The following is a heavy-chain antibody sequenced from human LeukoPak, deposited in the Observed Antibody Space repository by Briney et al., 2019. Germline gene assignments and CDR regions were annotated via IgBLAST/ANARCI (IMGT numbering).Heavy chain of an antibody. Sequence: PSETLSLTCAVYGGSFSGYYWSWIRQPPGKGLEWIGEINHSGSTNYNPSLKSRVTISVDTSKNQFSLKLSSVTAADTAVYYCARARHYCSSTSCLPNWFDPWGQGTLVTVSS. CDR3: ARARHYCSSTSCLPNWFDP. CDR2: INHSGST. D-gene: IGHD2-2*01. J-gene: IGHJ5*02. CDR1: GGSFSGYY. V-gene: IGHV4-34*01.